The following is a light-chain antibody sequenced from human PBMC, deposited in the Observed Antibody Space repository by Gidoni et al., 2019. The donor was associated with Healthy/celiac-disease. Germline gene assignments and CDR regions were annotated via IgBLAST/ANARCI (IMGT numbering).Light chain of an antibody. CDR1: NIGSKS. Sequence: SYVLTQPPSVSVAPGKPARITCGGNNIGSKSVHWYQQKPGPAPVLVIYYDSDRPSGIPERFSGSNSGNTATLTISRVEAGDEADYYCQVWDSSSDHVVFGGGTKLTVL. V-gene: IGLV3-21*04. CDR2: YDS. J-gene: IGLJ2*01. CDR3: QVWDSSSDHVV.